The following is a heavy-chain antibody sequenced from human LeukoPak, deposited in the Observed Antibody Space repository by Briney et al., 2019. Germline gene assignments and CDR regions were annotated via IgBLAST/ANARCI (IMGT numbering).Heavy chain of an antibody. CDR3: ARGHDSSGYYLGDWFDP. Sequence: PSETLSLTCTVSGGSISSGGYYWSWIRQHPGKGLEWIGYIYYSGSTYYNPSLKSRVTISVDTSKNQFSLKLSSVTAADTAVYYCARGHDSSGYYLGDWFDPWGQGTLVTVSS. D-gene: IGHD3-22*01. CDR1: GGSISSGGYY. J-gene: IGHJ5*02. CDR2: IYYSGST. V-gene: IGHV4-31*03.